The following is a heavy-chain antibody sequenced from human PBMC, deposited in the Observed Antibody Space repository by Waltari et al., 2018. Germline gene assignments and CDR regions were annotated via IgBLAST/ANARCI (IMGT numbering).Heavy chain of an antibody. J-gene: IGHJ6*02. CDR1: GYTFTNSH. CDR2: ISTYNGNT. D-gene: IGHD2-15*01. V-gene: IGHV1-18*04. Sequence: QVQLVQSGTEVKSPGAAVKVSCKASGYTFTNSHFGRVRQAPGQGLEWMGWISTYNGNTRYAQKFQGRVTMTTDTSTSTAYMQLRSLRSDDTAVFYCARVVSSSSPSFYYYGLDVWGQGTTVTVSS. CDR3: ARVVSSSSPSFYYYGLDV.